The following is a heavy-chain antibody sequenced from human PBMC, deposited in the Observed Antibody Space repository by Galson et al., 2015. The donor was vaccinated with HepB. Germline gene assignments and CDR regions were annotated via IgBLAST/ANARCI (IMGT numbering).Heavy chain of an antibody. CDR1: GVTFSNYG. Sequence: SLRLSCAASGVTFSNYGFHWVRQAPGKGLEWVTVISYDGRNKHYADSVKGRFTISRDNSKNMVYLQMSSLRAEDTALYYCAKDPYLYHALAGNMAGFDYWGQGTLVTVSS. CDR2: ISYDGRNK. D-gene: IGHD6-19*01. V-gene: IGHV3-30*18. J-gene: IGHJ4*02. CDR3: AKDPYLYHALAGNMAGFDY.